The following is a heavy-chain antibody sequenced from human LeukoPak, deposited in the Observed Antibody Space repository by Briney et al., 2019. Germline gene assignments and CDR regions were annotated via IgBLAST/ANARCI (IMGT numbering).Heavy chain of an antibody. CDR2: ISATADRT. V-gene: IGHV3-23*01. CDR3: ARDYHDSSGYYYDY. J-gene: IGHJ4*02. Sequence: GASLRLSCAASGFTFSGYTMSWVRQAPANGLESVSAISATADRTYHAESVKGRFTNSRDNSRNTLYLQLNSLRAEDTDLYYCARDYHDSSGYYYDYWGLGTPVTVSS. CDR1: GFTFSGYT. D-gene: IGHD3-22*01.